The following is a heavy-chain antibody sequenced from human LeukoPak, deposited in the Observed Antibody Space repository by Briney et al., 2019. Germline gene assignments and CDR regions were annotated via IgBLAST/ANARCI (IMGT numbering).Heavy chain of an antibody. CDR1: GFTFDDYA. CDR2: ISWNSGSI. J-gene: IGHJ4*02. V-gene: IGHV3-9*01. D-gene: IGHD3-3*01. Sequence: GGSLRLSCAASGFTFDDYAMHWVRQAPGKGLEWVSGISWNSGSIGYADSVKGRFTISRDNAKNSLYLQMNSLRAEDTALYYCAEDTNHYDFWSGYYNWGQGTLVTVSS. CDR3: AEDTNHYDFWSGYYN.